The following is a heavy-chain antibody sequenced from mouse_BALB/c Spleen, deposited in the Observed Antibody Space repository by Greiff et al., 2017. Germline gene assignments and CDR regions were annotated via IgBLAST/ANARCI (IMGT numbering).Heavy chain of an antibody. Sequence: DVKLMESGPGLVKPSQSLSLTCTVTGYSITSDYAWNWIRQFPGNKLEWMGYISYSGSTSYNPSLKSRISITRDTSKNQFFLQLNSVTTEDTATYYCARYRFPYFDVWGAGTTVTVSS. J-gene: IGHJ1*01. CDR3: ARYRFPYFDV. CDR1: GYSITSDYA. V-gene: IGHV3-2*02. CDR2: ISYSGST.